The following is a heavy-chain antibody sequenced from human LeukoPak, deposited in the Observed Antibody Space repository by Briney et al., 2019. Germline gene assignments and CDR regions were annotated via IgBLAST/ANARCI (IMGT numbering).Heavy chain of an antibody. D-gene: IGHD3-9*01. V-gene: IGHV1-69*06. CDR1: GGTFSSYA. Sequence: ASVKVSCKASGGTFSSYAISWVRQAPGQGLEWMGGIIPIFGTANYAQKFQGRVTITADKSTSTAYMELSSLRSEDTAVYYCARALYYDILTGYSDPHWYFDLWGRGTLVTVSS. CDR3: ARALYYDILTGYSDPHWYFDL. CDR2: IIPIFGTA. J-gene: IGHJ2*01.